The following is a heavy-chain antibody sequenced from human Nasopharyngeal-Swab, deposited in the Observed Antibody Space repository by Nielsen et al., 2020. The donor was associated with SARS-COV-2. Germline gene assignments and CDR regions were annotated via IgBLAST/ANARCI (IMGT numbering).Heavy chain of an antibody. J-gene: IGHJ4*02. V-gene: IGHV3-73*01. CDR2: IRSRANSYAT. D-gene: IGHD3-22*01. Sequence: GESLKISCAASGFTFSNYGMHWVRQASGKGLEWIGRIRSRANSYATVYAASVKGRFTISRDDSKNTAYLQMNSLKTEDTAVYYCASAKDDSSCSLFDYWGQGNLVTVSS. CDR3: ASAKDDSSCSLFDY. CDR1: GFTFSNYG.